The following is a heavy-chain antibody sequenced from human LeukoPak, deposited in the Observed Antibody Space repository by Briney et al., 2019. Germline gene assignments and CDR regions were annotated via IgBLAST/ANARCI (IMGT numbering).Heavy chain of an antibody. CDR2: IRYDGSNK. CDR3: AKSERATYGSGNYAFDV. D-gene: IGHD3-10*01. J-gene: IGHJ3*01. CDR1: GFTFSSHG. Sequence: PGGSLRLSCVASGFTFSSHGMHWVRQAPGKGLEWVAFIRYDGSNKYYADSVKGRFTISRDNSKNTLFLQMDSLRAEDTALYYCAKSERATYGSGNYAFDVWGQGTMVTVSS. V-gene: IGHV3-30*02.